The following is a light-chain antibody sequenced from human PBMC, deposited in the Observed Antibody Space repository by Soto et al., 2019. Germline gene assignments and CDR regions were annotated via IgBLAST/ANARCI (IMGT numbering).Light chain of an antibody. Sequence: QSVLTQPPSVSGAPGQRVTISCTGSSSNIGAGYDVHWYQQLPGTAPKLLIYGNSNLPSGVPDRFSGSKSGTSASLAITGLQAEDEADYYCQSYDSSLSGWVFGGGTKVTVI. J-gene: IGLJ3*02. CDR3: QSYDSSLSGWV. CDR2: GNS. CDR1: SSNIGAGYD. V-gene: IGLV1-40*01.